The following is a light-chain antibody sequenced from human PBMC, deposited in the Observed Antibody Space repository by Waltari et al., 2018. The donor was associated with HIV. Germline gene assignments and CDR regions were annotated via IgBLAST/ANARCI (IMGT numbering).Light chain of an antibody. CDR1: QSVLYSSNNKNY. CDR2: WAS. J-gene: IGKJ1*01. V-gene: IGKV4-1*01. Sequence: DIVMTQSPDSLAVSLGERATFNCKSSQSVLYSSNNKNYLAWYQQKPGQPPKQLIYWASTRESGVPDRFSGSGSGTDFTLTISSLQAEDVAVYYCQQYYSTPWTFGQGTKVEIK. CDR3: QQYYSTPWT.